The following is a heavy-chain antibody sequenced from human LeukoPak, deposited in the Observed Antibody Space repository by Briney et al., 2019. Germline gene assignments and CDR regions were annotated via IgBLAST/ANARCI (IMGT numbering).Heavy chain of an antibody. D-gene: IGHD5-18*01. J-gene: IGHJ4*02. CDR3: ASDGPWDSYRYHLDY. Sequence: AGTLSLTCTVSGGSISSYDWSWIRQPAGKGLEWIGRMFTSGSTHYNPSLKSRVTMPFDTSKNPFSLKLSSVTAADTAVYYCASDGPWDSYRYHLDYWGQGTLVTVSS. CDR1: GGSISSYD. V-gene: IGHV4-4*07. CDR2: MFTSGST.